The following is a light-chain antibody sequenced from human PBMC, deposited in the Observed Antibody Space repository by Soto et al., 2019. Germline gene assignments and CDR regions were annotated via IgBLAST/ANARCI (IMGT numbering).Light chain of an antibody. V-gene: IGLV1-40*01. J-gene: IGLJ2*01. CDR3: HTYYSSLSGVV. CDR1: SSNVGAGYD. Sequence: QSVLTQPPSVSGAPGQRVTISCTGTSSNVGAGYDVHWYQQLPGTAPRLLIYGNSNRPSGVPDRFSGSKSGTSASLAITGLQAEDEDADYCHTYYSSLSGVVFGGGTKLTVL. CDR2: GNS.